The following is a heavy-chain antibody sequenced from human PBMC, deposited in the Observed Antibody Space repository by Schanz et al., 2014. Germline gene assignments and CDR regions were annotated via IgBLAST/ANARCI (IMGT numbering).Heavy chain of an antibody. D-gene: IGHD3-10*01. Sequence: QVQLVQSGAEVKKPGASVKVSCKASGYTFRGYYMHWVRQAPGQGLEWMGRINPNSGGTNYAQKFQGRVTVTRDTSTTTVYMDLSSLISEDTAVYYCARDRRLQRQSGWDYWGQGTLVTVSS. J-gene: IGHJ4*02. CDR2: INPNSGGT. CDR3: ARDRRLQRQSGWDY. CDR1: GYTFRGYY. V-gene: IGHV1-2*06.